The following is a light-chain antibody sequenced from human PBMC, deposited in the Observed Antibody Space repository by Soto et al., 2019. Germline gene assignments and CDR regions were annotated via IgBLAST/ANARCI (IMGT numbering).Light chain of an antibody. Sequence: DIHITQSPFSLSSSRGDRVTITCQASQDISYYLNWYQQKPGKAPKLLIYDATKLEAGVPSRFSGSGARTDFTFTISSVQAEDIATYYCQQYDNPLTFGQGTRLEIK. J-gene: IGKJ5*01. CDR2: DAT. CDR1: QDISYY. V-gene: IGKV1-33*01. CDR3: QQYDNPLT.